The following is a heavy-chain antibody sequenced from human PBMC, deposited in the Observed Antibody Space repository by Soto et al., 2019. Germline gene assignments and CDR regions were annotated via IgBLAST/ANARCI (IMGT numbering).Heavy chain of an antibody. J-gene: IGHJ5*02. CDR3: ARDLKEYCSDGKCNWFDP. CDR2: ISYSGST. D-gene: IGHD2-15*01. Sequence: SETLSLTCTVSGVSISTYYWSWIRQPPGKGLEWIGYISYSGSTNYNPSLKSRVTISFDASKNEISLQVRSATAADAAVYFFARDLKEYCSDGKCNWFDPWGQGTLVT. CDR1: GVSISTYY. V-gene: IGHV4-59*01.